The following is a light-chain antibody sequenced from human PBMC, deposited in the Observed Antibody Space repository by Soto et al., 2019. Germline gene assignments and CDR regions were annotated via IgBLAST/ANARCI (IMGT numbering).Light chain of an antibody. J-gene: IGKJ1*01. V-gene: IGKV1-39*01. CDR1: QTIGKY. Sequence: DIQMTQSPSSLSASVGDRVSITCRASQTIGKYLSWYQHKPGKAPNLLIYAASTLQSGVPSRFSGSGSGTDFTLTISSLQPEDFATYFCQQTYSTSWTFGQGTKVDIK. CDR3: QQTYSTSWT. CDR2: AAS.